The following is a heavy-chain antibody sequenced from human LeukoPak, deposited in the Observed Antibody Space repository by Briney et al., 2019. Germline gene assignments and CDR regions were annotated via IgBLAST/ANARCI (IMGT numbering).Heavy chain of an antibody. D-gene: IGHD3-3*01. CDR3: ARTHYDFWSGYPERRYFDY. V-gene: IGHV4-34*01. J-gene: IGHJ4*02. CDR1: GGSFSGYY. CDR2: INHSGST. Sequence: MPSETLSLTCAVYGGSFSGYYWSWIRQPPGKGLEWIGEINHSGSTNYNPSLKSRLTISIDTSKNQFSLKLSSVTAADTAVYYCARTHYDFWSGYPERRYFDYWGQGTLVTVSS.